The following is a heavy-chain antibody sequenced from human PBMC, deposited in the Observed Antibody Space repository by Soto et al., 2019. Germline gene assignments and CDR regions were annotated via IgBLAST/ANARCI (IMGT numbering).Heavy chain of an antibody. D-gene: IGHD3-10*01. CDR1: GGSISSGGYY. CDR3: AAGFGELSFRLWFDP. Sequence: QVQLQESGPGLVKPSQTLSLTCTVSGGSISSGGYYWSWIRQHPGKGLEWIGYIYYSGSTYYNPALKSRVTISVDTSKNQFSLKLSSVTAADTAVYYCAAGFGELSFRLWFDPWGQGTLVTVSS. CDR2: IYYSGST. J-gene: IGHJ5*02. V-gene: IGHV4-31*03.